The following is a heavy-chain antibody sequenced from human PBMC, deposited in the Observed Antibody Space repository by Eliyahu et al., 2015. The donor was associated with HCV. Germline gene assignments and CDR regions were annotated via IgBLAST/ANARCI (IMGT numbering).Heavy chain of an antibody. Sequence: EIQLVESGGGLVQPGRSLXLXCAXSGFXFDDYAMHWVRQTPGKGLEWVSGIGWNSGNRGYADSVKGRFTISRDNARNSLDLQMHSLRAEDTALYYCAKDKGYNYYYYGMDVWGQGTTVTVSS. CDR3: AKDKGYNYYYYGMDV. V-gene: IGHV3-9*01. J-gene: IGHJ6*02. CDR2: IGWNSGNR. D-gene: IGHD5-12*01. CDR1: GFXFDDYA.